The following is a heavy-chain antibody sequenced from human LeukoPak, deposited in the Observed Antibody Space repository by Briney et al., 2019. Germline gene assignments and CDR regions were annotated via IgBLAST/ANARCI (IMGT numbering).Heavy chain of an antibody. CDR2: INHSGST. CDR3: AITSLQRLVDY. Sequence: PSETLSLTCAVYGGSFSGYYWSWIRQPPGKGLEWIGEINHSGSTNYNPSLKSRVTISVDTSKNQFSLKLSSVTAADTAVYYCAITSLQRLVDYWGQGTLVTVSS. D-gene: IGHD6-13*01. V-gene: IGHV4-34*01. CDR1: GGSFSGYY. J-gene: IGHJ4*02.